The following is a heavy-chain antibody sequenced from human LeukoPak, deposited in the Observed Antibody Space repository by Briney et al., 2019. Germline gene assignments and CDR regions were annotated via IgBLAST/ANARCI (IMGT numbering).Heavy chain of an antibody. V-gene: IGHV3-7*01. D-gene: IGHD1-1*01. CDR3: ARDTSPSSGSSYFDALDM. CDR1: GFTFRNDW. CDR2: INQDGTKK. J-gene: IGHJ3*02. Sequence: PGGSLRLSCATSGFTFRNDWVTWVRQAQGKGLEWVANINQDGTKKNYVDSVKGRFTISRDNTKNSLFLQMNSLRAEDTAIYYCARDTSPSSGSSYFDALDMWGQGTMVTVSS.